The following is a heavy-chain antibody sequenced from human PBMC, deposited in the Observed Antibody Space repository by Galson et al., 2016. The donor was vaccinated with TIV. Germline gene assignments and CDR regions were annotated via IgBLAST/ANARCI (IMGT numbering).Heavy chain of an antibody. CDR2: INPKTGST. Sequence: SVKVSCKASGYTFSDYYLHWVRQAPEQGLEWMGWINPKTGSTIYAQKFQGRVTLTRDTTISTVYMDVSGLTYDDTAVYYCARGYGSDPDYWGQGTLVTVSS. CDR1: GYTFSDYY. CDR3: ARGYGSDPDY. D-gene: IGHD3-10*01. J-gene: IGHJ4*02. V-gene: IGHV1-2*02.